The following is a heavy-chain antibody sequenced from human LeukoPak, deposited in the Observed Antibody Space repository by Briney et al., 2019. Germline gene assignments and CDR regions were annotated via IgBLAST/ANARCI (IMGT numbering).Heavy chain of an antibody. Sequence: GGSLRLSCTASGFTFGDYAMSWVRQAPGKGREWVGFIRSKAYGGTTEYAASVKGRFTISRNDSKSIAYLQMNSLKTEDTAVYYCTRVAGELTDYYYYMDVWGKGTTVTISS. V-gene: IGHV3-49*04. J-gene: IGHJ6*03. D-gene: IGHD1-7*01. CDR2: IRSKAYGGTT. CDR3: TRVAGELTDYYYYMDV. CDR1: GFTFGDYA.